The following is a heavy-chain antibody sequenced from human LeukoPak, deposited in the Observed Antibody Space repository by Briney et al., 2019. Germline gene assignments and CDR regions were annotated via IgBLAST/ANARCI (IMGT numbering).Heavy chain of an antibody. Sequence: GESLKISCKGSGYSFTSYWIGWVRQMPGKGLEWMGIIYPGDSDTRYSPSFQGQVTISADKSISTAYLQWSSLKASDTAMYYCARKGPGACYDILTGLTDAFDIWGQGTMVTVSS. J-gene: IGHJ3*02. D-gene: IGHD3-9*01. CDR3: ARKGPGACYDILTGLTDAFDI. CDR2: IYPGDSDT. V-gene: IGHV5-51*01. CDR1: GYSFTSYW.